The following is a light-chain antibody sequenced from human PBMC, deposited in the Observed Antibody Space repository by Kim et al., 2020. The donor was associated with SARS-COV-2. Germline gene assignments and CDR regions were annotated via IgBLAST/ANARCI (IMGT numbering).Light chain of an antibody. J-gene: IGKJ2*01. CDR1: QGISIH. V-gene: IGKV1-16*02. Sequence: SASVGDSVTITCRASQGISIHLAWFQQRPGKAPKTLVYSASTLESGVPSKFSGSGSGTDFTLTINSLQPEDSATYYCQEYVTYPYTLGQGTKLEI. CDR3: QEYVTYPYT. CDR2: SAS.